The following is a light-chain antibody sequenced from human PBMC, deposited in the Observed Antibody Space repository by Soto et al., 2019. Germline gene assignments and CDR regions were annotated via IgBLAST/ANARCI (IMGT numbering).Light chain of an antibody. CDR3: SSYAGSSIWV. CDR2: EVS. J-gene: IGLJ2*01. Sequence: QSAPTQPPSASGSPGQSATISCTGTSSDVGGYNYVSWYQQYPGKAPKLMIYEVSKRPSGVPDRFSGSKSGNTASLTVSGLLPEDEADYYCSSYAGSSIWVFGGGIKLTVL. CDR1: SSDVGGYNY. V-gene: IGLV2-8*01.